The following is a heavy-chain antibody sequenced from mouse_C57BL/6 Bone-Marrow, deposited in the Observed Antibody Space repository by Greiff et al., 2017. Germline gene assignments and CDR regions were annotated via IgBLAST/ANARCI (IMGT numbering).Heavy chain of an antibody. Sequence: EVKLVESGGGLVKPGGSLKLSCAASGFTFSSYAMSWVRQTPEKRLEWVATISDGGSYTYYPDNVKGRFTISRDNAKNNLYLQMSHLKSEDTAMYYCARDQGYDYTWFAYWGQGTLVTVSA. CDR2: ISDGGSYT. D-gene: IGHD2-4*01. V-gene: IGHV5-4*01. CDR1: GFTFSSYA. CDR3: ARDQGYDYTWFAY. J-gene: IGHJ3*01.